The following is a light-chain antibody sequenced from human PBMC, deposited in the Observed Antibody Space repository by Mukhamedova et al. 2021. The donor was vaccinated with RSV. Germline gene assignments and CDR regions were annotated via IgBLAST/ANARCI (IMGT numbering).Light chain of an antibody. Sequence: ASQSVSSSYLVWYQQKPGQAPRLLIYGASSRATGIPDRFSGSGSGTEFTLTISRLEPEDFAVYYCQQYGSSPFTFGPGTKVDIK. CDR3: QQYGSSPFT. V-gene: IGKV3-20*01. J-gene: IGKJ3*01. CDR1: QSVSSSY. CDR2: GAS.